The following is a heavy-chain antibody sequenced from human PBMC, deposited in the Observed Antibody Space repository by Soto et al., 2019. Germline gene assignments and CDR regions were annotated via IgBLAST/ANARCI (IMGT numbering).Heavy chain of an antibody. D-gene: IGHD6-13*01. V-gene: IGHV1-3*01. CDR1: GYTFTSYA. Sequence: GASVKVSCKASGYTFTSYAMHWVRQAHGQRLEWMGWINAGNGNTKYSQKFQGRVTITRDASASTAYMELSSLRSEDTAVYYCARESNAGAAADNWFDTWGQGTLGTVSS. J-gene: IGHJ5*02. CDR2: INAGNGNT. CDR3: ARESNAGAAADNWFDT.